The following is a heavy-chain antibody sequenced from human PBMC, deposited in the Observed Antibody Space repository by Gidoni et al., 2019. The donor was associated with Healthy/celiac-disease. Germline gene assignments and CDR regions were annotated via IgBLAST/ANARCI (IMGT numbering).Heavy chain of an antibody. D-gene: IGHD3-16*02. Sequence: QVQLVQSGAEVKKPGSSVKVSCKASGGTFSSYSISLVRQAPGQGLEWMGRIIPSLGIANYEQKVQGRVTITADKSTSTAYMELSSLRSEDTAVYYCASPPLLRLGELSLQDYYYGMDVWGQGTTVTVSS. CDR1: GGTFSSYS. CDR3: ASPPLLRLGELSLQDYYYGMDV. V-gene: IGHV1-69*04. CDR2: IIPSLGIA. J-gene: IGHJ6*02.